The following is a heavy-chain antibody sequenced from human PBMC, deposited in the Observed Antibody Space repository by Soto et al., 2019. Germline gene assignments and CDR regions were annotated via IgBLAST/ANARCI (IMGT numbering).Heavy chain of an antibody. Sequence: SETLSLRCAVEGGTISVHDLSGIRKPTGRGLEWIGEINHSGSTNYNPSLKSRVTISVDTSKNQFSLKLSSVTAADTAVYYCARGRDVVVVAARRHNWFDPWGQGTLVTVSS. CDR1: GGTISVHD. D-gene: IGHD2-15*01. CDR2: INHSGST. CDR3: ARGRDVVVVAARRHNWFDP. J-gene: IGHJ5*02. V-gene: IGHV4-34*01.